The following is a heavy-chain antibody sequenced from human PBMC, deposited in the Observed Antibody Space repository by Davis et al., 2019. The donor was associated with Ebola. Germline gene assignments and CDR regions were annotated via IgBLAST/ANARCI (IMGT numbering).Heavy chain of an antibody. J-gene: IGHJ6*02. Sequence: SETLSLTCTVSGGSISSGGYYWSWIRQHPGKGLEWIGYIYYSGSTYYNPSLKSRVTISVDTSKNQFSLKLSSVTAADTAVYYCARLGGIVVVPAAMPYYYYGMDVWGQGTTVTVSS. V-gene: IGHV4-39*01. CDR3: ARLGGIVVVPAAMPYYYYGMDV. CDR2: IYYSGST. D-gene: IGHD2-2*01. CDR1: GGSISSGGYY.